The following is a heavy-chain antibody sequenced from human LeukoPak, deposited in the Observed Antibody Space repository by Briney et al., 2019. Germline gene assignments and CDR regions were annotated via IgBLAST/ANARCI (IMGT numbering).Heavy chain of an antibody. CDR1: GGSISSGGYY. J-gene: IGHJ4*02. V-gene: IGHV4-39*01. CDR3: ARRGSSGRSFDY. CDR2: IYNSGST. Sequence: SETLSLTCTVSGGSISSGGYYWSWIRQPPGKGLEWVGCIYNSGSTYYDPSLKSRVTISVDTSKNQVSLKVNSVTAADTAVYYCARRGSSGRSFDYWGQGTLVIVSS. D-gene: IGHD6-25*01.